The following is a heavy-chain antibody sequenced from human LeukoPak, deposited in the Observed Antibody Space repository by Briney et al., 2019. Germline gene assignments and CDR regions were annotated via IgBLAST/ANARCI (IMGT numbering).Heavy chain of an antibody. CDR1: GGSISSSNW. J-gene: IGHJ5*02. CDR2: IYHSGST. CDR3: ARAEVTADNWFDP. D-gene: IGHD2-21*02. Sequence: PSETLSLTCAVSGGSISSSNWWSWVRQPPGKGLEWIGEIYHSGSTNYNPSLKSRVTISVDKSKNQFSLKLSSVTAADTAVYYCARAEVTADNWFDPWGQGTLVTVSS. V-gene: IGHV4-4*02.